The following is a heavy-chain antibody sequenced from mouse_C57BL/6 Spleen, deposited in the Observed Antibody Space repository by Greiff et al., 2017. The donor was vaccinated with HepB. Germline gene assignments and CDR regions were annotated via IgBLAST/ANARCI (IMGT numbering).Heavy chain of an antibody. D-gene: IGHD2-4*01. V-gene: IGHV1-55*01. CDR3: ARGNDYDVHWYFDV. CDR1: VYTFTSYW. J-gene: IGHJ1*03. CDR2: IYPGSGST. Sequence: LQPGAELVKPGASVKMSCKASVYTFTSYWITWVKQRPGQGLEWIGDIYPGSGSTNYNEKFKSKATLTVDTSSSTAYMQLSSLTSEDSAVYYCARGNDYDVHWYFDVWGTGTTVTVSS.